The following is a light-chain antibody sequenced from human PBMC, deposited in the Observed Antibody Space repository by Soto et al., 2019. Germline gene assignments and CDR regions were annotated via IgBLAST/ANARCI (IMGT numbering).Light chain of an antibody. CDR3: AAWDDTLNGLWV. V-gene: IGLV1-44*01. CDR2: NNS. J-gene: IGLJ3*02. CDR1: SSNIGSNS. Sequence: QSVLTQPPSASGTPGQRVTMSCLGSSSNIGSNSVSWYQHLPGTAPKLVFYNNSRRPSGVPDRFSGSKSGTSASLAISGLQSEDEADYYCAAWDDTLNGLWVFGGGTKLTVL.